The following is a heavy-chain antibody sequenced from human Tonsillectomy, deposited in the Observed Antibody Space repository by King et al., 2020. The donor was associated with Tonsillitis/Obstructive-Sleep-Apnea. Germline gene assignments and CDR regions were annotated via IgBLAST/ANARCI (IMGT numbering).Heavy chain of an antibody. CDR2: ISSSGSTI. Sequence: VQLVESGGGLVQPGGSLRLSCAASGFTFSSYEMNWVRQSPGKGLEGVSYISSSGSTIYYADTVKGRFTISRDNDKNSLYLQMSSLRAEDTAVYYCARDRNDFGPGWSGMDVWGQGTTVTVSS. V-gene: IGHV3-48*03. D-gene: IGHD3-3*01. CDR1: GFTFSSYE. J-gene: IGHJ6*02. CDR3: ARDRNDFGPGWSGMDV.